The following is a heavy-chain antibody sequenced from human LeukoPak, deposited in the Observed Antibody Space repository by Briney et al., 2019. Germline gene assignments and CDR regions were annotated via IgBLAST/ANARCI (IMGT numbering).Heavy chain of an antibody. J-gene: IGHJ4*02. CDR3: ARLPAPPCPGCIVGAYMDY. CDR1: GGSISSYY. D-gene: IGHD1-26*01. Sequence: PSETLSLTCTVSGGSISSYYWSWIRQPPGKGLEWIGYIYYSGSTNYNPSLKSRVTISVDTSKNQFSLKLSSVTAADTAVYYCARLPAPPCPGCIVGAYMDYWGQGTLVTVSS. CDR2: IYYSGST. V-gene: IGHV4-59*08.